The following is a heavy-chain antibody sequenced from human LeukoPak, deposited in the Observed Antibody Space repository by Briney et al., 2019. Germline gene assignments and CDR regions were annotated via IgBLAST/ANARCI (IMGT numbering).Heavy chain of an antibody. CDR2: IGSSAGDT. J-gene: IGHJ4*02. Sequence: PGVSLRLSCAASGFTFSSYPMTWARQAPGKGLEWVSTIGSSAGDTHYADSVKGRFTISRDNSKNSLYLQMNSLRAEDTAVYYCAKYYYTSGSSGGRVFDYWGQGTLVTVSS. CDR1: GFTFSSYP. CDR3: AKYYYTSGSSGGRVFDY. V-gene: IGHV3-23*01. D-gene: IGHD3-10*01.